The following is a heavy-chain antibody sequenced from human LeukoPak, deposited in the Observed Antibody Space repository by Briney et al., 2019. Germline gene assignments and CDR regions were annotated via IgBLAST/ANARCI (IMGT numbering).Heavy chain of an antibody. CDR2: NYHSGST. CDR3: ARSLGSDFDY. D-gene: IGHD6-6*01. J-gene: IGHJ4*02. V-gene: IGHV4-30-2*01. CDR1: GGSISSGGYS. Sequence: PSETLSLTCAVSGGSISSGGYSWSWIRQPPGKGLEWIGYNYHSGSTYYNPSLKSRVTISVDRSKNQFSLKLSSVTAADTAVYYCARSLGSDFDYWGQGTLVTVSS.